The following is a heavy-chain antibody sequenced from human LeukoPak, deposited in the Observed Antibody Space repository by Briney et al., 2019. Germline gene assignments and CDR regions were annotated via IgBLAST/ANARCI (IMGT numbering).Heavy chain of an antibody. CDR3: ARPRDGYNNYFDY. V-gene: IGHV5-51*01. D-gene: IGHD5-24*01. CDR1: GYSFTSHW. CDR2: IYPGDSDT. Sequence: GESLKISCKGSGYSFTSHWIAWVRQMPGKGLEWIGVIYPGDSDTRYSPSFQGQVSISADKSISTAYLQWSSLKASDTAIYYCARPRDGYNNYFDYWGQGTLVTVSS. J-gene: IGHJ4*02.